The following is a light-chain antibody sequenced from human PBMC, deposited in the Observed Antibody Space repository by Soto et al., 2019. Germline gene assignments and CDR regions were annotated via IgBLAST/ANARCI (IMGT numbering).Light chain of an antibody. CDR1: QSIYHW. V-gene: IGKV1-5*03. CDR2: QAS. J-gene: IGKJ4*01. CDR3: QQYSRYSIT. Sequence: DIQMTQSPSTLSASVGDSVTITCRASQSIYHWLAWYQQKPGKAPAVLIYQASALANGVPSRFSGGGSGTEFTLTISSLQPDDFATYDYQQYSRYSITFGGGTKVEIK.